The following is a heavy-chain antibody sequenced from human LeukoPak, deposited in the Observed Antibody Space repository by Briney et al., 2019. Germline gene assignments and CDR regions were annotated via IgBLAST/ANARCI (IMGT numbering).Heavy chain of an antibody. CDR2: IYFSGGT. CDR3: ARPRWSAYNWFDP. Sequence: SETLSLTCTVSGGSISSSSYYWGWIRQPPGKGLEWIGSIYFSGGTYYNPSLKSRVTISVDTSKNQFSLNLSSVTAADTAVYYCARPRWSAYNWFDPWGQGTLVTVSS. D-gene: IGHD4-23*01. CDR1: GGSISSSSYY. V-gene: IGHV4-39*07. J-gene: IGHJ5*02.